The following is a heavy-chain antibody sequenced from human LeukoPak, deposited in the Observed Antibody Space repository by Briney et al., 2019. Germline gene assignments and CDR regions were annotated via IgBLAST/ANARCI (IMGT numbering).Heavy chain of an antibody. Sequence: GGSLRLSCAVSGFTFSSYSMNWVRQAPGKGLEWVSSISGSSSYIYYADSVKGRFTISRHNAKNSLYLQMNSLRAEDTAVYYCARVPAGVIGMKDAFDMWGQGTMVTVSS. J-gene: IGHJ3*02. CDR2: ISGSSSYI. D-gene: IGHD3-16*02. CDR1: GFTFSSYS. CDR3: ARVPAGVIGMKDAFDM. V-gene: IGHV3-21*01.